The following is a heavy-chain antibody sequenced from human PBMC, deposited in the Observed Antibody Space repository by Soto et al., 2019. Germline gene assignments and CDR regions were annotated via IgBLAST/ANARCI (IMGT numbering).Heavy chain of an antibody. Sequence: SVKVSCKASGGTFSSYAISWVRQAPGQGLEWMGGIIPIFGTANYAQKFQGRVTITADKSTSTAYMELSSLRSEDTAVYYCARGSGYYDFWSGYYTGLRAYAFDIWGQGTMVTVSS. CDR2: IIPIFGTA. V-gene: IGHV1-69*06. CDR1: GGTFSSYA. D-gene: IGHD3-3*01. J-gene: IGHJ3*02. CDR3: ARGSGYYDFWSGYYTGLRAYAFDI.